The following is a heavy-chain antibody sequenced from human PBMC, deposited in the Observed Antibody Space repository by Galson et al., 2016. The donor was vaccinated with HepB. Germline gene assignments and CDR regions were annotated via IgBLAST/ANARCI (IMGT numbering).Heavy chain of an antibody. Sequence: SVKVSCKVSGYSVTDLSIQWVRQAPGKGLEWMGGFDPTDGIRVYSESFQGRVTMTEDASTDTAYMEMNNLSAQDTAVYYWASGTTSMDALDVWGQGTLVAVSS. CDR2: FDPTDGIR. D-gene: IGHD1/OR15-1a*01. CDR1: GYSVTDLS. CDR3: ASGTTSMDALDV. J-gene: IGHJ3*01. V-gene: IGHV1-24*01.